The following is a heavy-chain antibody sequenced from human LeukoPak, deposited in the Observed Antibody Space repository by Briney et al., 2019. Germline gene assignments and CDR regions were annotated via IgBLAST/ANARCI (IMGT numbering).Heavy chain of an antibody. J-gene: IGHJ6*02. V-gene: IGHV6-1*01. CDR1: GDSVSSDTTA. Sequence: SQTLSLTCAISGDSVSSDTTAWNSIRQSSSRGLEWLGRAYYTSKWITNYAVSVRSRITVNPNTSNNLFSLQLNSVTPEDTAVYYCAMGYWAHGMNVWGPGTTVTVSS. D-gene: IGHD6-13*01. CDR2: AYYTSKWIT. CDR3: AMGYWAHGMNV.